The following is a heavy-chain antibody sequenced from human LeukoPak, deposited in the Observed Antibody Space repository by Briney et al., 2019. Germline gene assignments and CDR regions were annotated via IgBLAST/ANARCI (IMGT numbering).Heavy chain of an antibody. D-gene: IGHD3-3*01. Sequence: ASVKVSCKASGYTFTSYGISWVRQAPGQGLEWMGWISAYNGNTNYAQKLQGRVTMTTDTSTSTAYMELRSLRSDDTAVYYCARDMRFLEWLSRPIDCWGQGTLVTVSS. J-gene: IGHJ4*02. V-gene: IGHV1-18*01. CDR2: ISAYNGNT. CDR1: GYTFTSYG. CDR3: ARDMRFLEWLSRPIDC.